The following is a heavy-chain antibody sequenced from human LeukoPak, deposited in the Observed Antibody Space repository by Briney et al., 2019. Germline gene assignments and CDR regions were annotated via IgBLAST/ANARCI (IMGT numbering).Heavy chain of an antibody. Sequence: GGSLRLSCAASGLNFSSYWMRWVRQAPGKGLVWVSRINSDGSSTSYADSVKGRFTISRDNAKNTLYLQMNSLRAEDTAVYCCASAYGVRGQDWFDPWGQGTLVTVSS. CDR2: INSDGSST. J-gene: IGHJ5*02. CDR3: ASAYGVRGQDWFDP. D-gene: IGHD2-21*01. CDR1: GLNFSSYW. V-gene: IGHV3-74*01.